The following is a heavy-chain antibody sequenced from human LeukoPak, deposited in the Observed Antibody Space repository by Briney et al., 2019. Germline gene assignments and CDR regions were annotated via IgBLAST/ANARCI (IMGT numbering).Heavy chain of an antibody. D-gene: IGHD3-22*01. CDR1: GYTFTSYY. V-gene: IGHV1-46*01. CDR3: ARDPFVDYDSSD. J-gene: IGHJ4*02. CDR2: INPSGGST. Sequence: ASVKVSCKASGYTFTSYYMHRVRQAPGQGLEWMGAINPSGGSTSYAQNFQGRVTMTRDTSTSTVYMELSSLRSEDTAVYYCARDPFVDYDSSDWGQGTLVTVSS.